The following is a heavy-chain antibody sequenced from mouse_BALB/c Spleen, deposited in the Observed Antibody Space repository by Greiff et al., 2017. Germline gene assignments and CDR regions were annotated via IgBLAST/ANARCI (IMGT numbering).Heavy chain of an antibody. Sequence: VQLVESGPGLVAPSQSLSITCTVSGFSLTSYGVHWVRQPPGKGLEWLGVIWAGGSTNYNSALMSRLSISKDNSKSQVVLKMNSLQTDDTAMYYCARELSNAMDYWGQGTSVTVSS. V-gene: IGHV2-9*02. CDR2: IWAGGST. J-gene: IGHJ4*01. CDR1: GFSLTSYG. D-gene: IGHD1-1*02. CDR3: ARELSNAMDY.